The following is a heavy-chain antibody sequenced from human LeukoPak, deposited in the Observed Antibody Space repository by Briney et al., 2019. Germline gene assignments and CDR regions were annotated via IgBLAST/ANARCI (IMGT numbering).Heavy chain of an antibody. D-gene: IGHD1-26*01. V-gene: IGHV5-51*01. CDR1: GYSFTSYW. Sequence: GESLKISCKGSGYSFTSYWIGWVRQMPGKGLERMGIIYPGDSDTRYSPSFQGQVTISADKSISTAYLQWSSLKASDTAMYYCASVGSGSYSGTQFDYWGQGTLVTVSS. CDR2: IYPGDSDT. CDR3: ASVGSGSYSGTQFDY. J-gene: IGHJ4*02.